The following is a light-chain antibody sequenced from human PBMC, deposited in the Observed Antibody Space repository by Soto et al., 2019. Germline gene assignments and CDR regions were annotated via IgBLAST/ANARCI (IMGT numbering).Light chain of an antibody. J-gene: IGLJ2*01. CDR1: SSDVGSYNL. V-gene: IGLV2-23*01. CDR3: CSYAVSSTDVV. Sequence: QYALTQPASVSGSPGQSITISCTGTSSDVGSYNLVSWYQQHPGKAPKLMIYEGSKRPSGVSNRFSGSKSGNTASLTISGLQAEDEADYYCCSYAVSSTDVVFGGGTKLTV. CDR2: EGS.